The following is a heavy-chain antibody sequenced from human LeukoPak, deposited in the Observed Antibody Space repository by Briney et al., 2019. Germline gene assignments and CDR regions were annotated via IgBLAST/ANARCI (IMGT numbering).Heavy chain of an antibody. J-gene: IGHJ5*02. D-gene: IGHD6-19*01. CDR2: IDYTGRT. V-gene: IGHV4-34*01. CDR3: ARGPGAPVTGTRFFDP. CDR1: GGSFNNYC. Sequence: SETLSLTCAVYGGSFNNYCCNGIRQSPGKGLEWIAGIDYTGRTNYNPSLKSRVTISLDTSKNHFSLNLSSLTAADTATYYCARGPGAPVTGTRFFDPWGQGTLVTVSS.